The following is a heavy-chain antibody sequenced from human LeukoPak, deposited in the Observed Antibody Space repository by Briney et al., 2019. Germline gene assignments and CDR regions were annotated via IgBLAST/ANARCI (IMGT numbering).Heavy chain of an antibody. V-gene: IGHV3-11*03. Sequence: PGGSLRLSCAASGFTFSDYYMSWIRQAPGKGLEWVSDISSGSSYTNYAESVQGRFSISRDNAKSSLFLQMTSLRVEDTAVYYCAKTKRYCSGGSCYWPSDFWGQGTLVTVSS. CDR1: GFTFSDYY. CDR3: AKTKRYCSGGSCYWPSDF. CDR2: ISSGSSYT. D-gene: IGHD2-15*01. J-gene: IGHJ4*02.